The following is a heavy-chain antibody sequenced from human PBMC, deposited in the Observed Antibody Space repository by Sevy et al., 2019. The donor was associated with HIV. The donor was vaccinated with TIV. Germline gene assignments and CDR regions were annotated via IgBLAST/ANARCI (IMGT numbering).Heavy chain of an antibody. CDR1: GFTFGTYG. CDR2: IWYDGSNK. D-gene: IGHD6-19*01. CDR3: ARGSLYSSGWSESLDY. J-gene: IGHJ4*02. Sequence: GGSLRLSCVASGFTFGTYGMDWVRQAPGKWLEWVAVIWYDGSNKYYGDSVKGRFTISRDNSKNTLYLQMNSLRAEDTAVYYCARGSLYSSGWSESLDYWGQGTLVTVSS. V-gene: IGHV3-33*01.